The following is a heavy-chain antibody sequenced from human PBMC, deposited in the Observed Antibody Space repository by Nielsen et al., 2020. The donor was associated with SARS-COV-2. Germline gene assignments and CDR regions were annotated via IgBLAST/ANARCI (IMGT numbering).Heavy chain of an antibody. Sequence: ASVKVSCKASGYTFTSYGISWVRQAPGQGLEWMGWISAYNGNTNYAQKLQGRVTMTTDTSTSTAYMELRSLRSDDTAVYYCARADKQLVQYYYYYYMGVWGKGTTVTVSS. J-gene: IGHJ6*03. D-gene: IGHD6-6*01. V-gene: IGHV1-18*04. CDR2: ISAYNGNT. CDR1: GYTFTSYG. CDR3: ARADKQLVQYYYYYYMGV.